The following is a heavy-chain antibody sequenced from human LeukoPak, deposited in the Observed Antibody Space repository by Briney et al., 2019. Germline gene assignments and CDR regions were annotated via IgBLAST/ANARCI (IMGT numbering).Heavy chain of an antibody. Sequence: GGSLRLSCAASGFTFSSYAMSWVRQAPGKGLEWVSAISGSGGSTYYADSVKGRFTISRDNSKNTLYLQMNSLRAEDTAVYYCARVGYDSSGYYPIDYWGQGTLVTVSS. CDR2: ISGSGGST. CDR1: GFTFSSYA. J-gene: IGHJ4*02. D-gene: IGHD3-22*01. CDR3: ARVGYDSSGYYPIDY. V-gene: IGHV3-23*01.